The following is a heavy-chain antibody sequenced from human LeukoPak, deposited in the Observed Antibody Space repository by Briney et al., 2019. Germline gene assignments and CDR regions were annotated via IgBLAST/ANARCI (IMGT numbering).Heavy chain of an antibody. Sequence: PSETLSLTCTVSGYSISSGYYWGWIRQPPGKGLEWIGSIYHSGSTYYNPSLKSRVTISVDTSKNQLSLKLSSVTAADTAVYYCARDAYSSSSECWFDPWGQGTLVTVSS. CDR3: ARDAYSSSSECWFDP. J-gene: IGHJ5*02. CDR2: IYHSGST. CDR1: GYSISSGYY. D-gene: IGHD6-6*01. V-gene: IGHV4-38-2*02.